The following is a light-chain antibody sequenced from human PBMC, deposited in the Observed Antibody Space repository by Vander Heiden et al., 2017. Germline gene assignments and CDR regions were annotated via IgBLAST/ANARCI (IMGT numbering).Light chain of an antibody. CDR2: AAS. Sequence: DIQRTQPPSSLSASVGDRVTITCRASQSISSYLNWYQQKPGKAPKLLIYAASSLQSGVPSRFSGSGSGTDFTLTISSLQPEDFATYYCQQSYSTPRTWTFGQGTKVEIK. V-gene: IGKV1-39*01. J-gene: IGKJ1*01. CDR3: QQSYSTPRTWT. CDR1: QSISSY.